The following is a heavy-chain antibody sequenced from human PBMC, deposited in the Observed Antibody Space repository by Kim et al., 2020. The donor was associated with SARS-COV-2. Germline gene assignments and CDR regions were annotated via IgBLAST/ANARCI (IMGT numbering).Heavy chain of an antibody. V-gene: IGHV1-3*01. D-gene: IGHD3-3*01. CDR3: ARDGRITIFGVVIRGPYYGMDL. J-gene: IGHJ6*02. Sequence: AEGKGDGKGAGEKGRSYAMHWVRKAPGQRLEWMGWINAGNGNTKYSQKFQGRVTITRDTSASTAYMELSSLRSEDTAVYYCARDGRITIFGVVIRGPYYGMDLWGQGTTVTVSS. CDR2: INAGNGNT. CDR1: GEKGRSYA.